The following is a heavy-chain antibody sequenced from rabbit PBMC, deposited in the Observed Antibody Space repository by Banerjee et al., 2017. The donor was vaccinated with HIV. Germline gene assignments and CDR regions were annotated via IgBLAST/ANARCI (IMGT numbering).Heavy chain of an antibody. D-gene: IGHD4-1*01. Sequence: QEQLVESGGGLVQPEGSLTLTCKASGLDFSASYWICWVRQAPGKGLEWIGCIYTGSGSTYYANWVNGRFTISKTSSTTVTLQMTSLTAADTATYFCARDLAGVTGWNFGLWGQGTLVTVS. CDR2: IYTGSGST. V-gene: IGHV1S45*01. J-gene: IGHJ3*01. CDR1: GLDFSASYW. CDR3: ARDLAGVTGWNFGL.